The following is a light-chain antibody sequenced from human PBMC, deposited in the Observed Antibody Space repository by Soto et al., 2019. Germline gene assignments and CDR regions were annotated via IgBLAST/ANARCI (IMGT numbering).Light chain of an antibody. CDR2: DVS. CDR3: NSYTSSSTLL. V-gene: IGLV2-14*01. CDR1: SSDVDNYNY. J-gene: IGLJ2*01. Sequence: QSALTQPASVSGSPGQSITISCTGTSSDVDNYNYVSWYQQHPGKAPKLMIYDVSNRPSGVSSRFSGSKSGNTASPTISGLQAEDEADYYCNSYTSSSTLLFGGGTKVTVL.